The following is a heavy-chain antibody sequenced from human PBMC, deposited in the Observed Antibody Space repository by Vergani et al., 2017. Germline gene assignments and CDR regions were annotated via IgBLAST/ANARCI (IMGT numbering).Heavy chain of an antibody. D-gene: IGHD4-17*01. CDR2: INHSGST. Sequence: QVQLQQWGAGLLKPSETLSLTCAVYGGSFSGYYWSWIRQPPGKGLEWIGEINHSGSTNYNPSLKSRVTISVDTSKNQFSLKLSSVTAADAAVYYCARNYGDYLGGYLDYWGQGTLVTVSS. CDR3: ARNYGDYLGGYLDY. J-gene: IGHJ4*02. V-gene: IGHV4-34*01. CDR1: GGSFSGYY.